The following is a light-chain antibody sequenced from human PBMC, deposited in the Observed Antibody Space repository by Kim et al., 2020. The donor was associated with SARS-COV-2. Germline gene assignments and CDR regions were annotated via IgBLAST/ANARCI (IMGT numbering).Light chain of an antibody. J-gene: IGLJ3*02. V-gene: IGLV1-44*01. Sequence: ELTQPPSTSGTPGQRVTISCSGSSSNIGSNTVNWYQQLPGTAPKVLIYFDNLRPSGVPDRFSGSKSGTSASLSISGLQSEDESDYYCAAWDDSLNGPVFGEGTQLTVL. CDR3: AAWDDSLNGPV. CDR2: FDN. CDR1: SSNIGSNT.